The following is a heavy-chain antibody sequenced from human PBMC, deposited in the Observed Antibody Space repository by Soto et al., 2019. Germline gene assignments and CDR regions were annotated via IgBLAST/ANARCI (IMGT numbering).Heavy chain of an antibody. V-gene: IGHV3-23*01. J-gene: IGHJ5*02. D-gene: IGHD4-17*01. CDR1: GFTFSSYA. Sequence: GGSLRLSCAASGFTFSSYAMSWVRQAPGKGLEWVSAISGSGGSTYYADAVKGRFTISRDNSKNTLYLQMNSLRAEDTAVYYCARHYAAHGYDHWGQGTLVTVSS. CDR2: ISGSGGST. CDR3: ARHYAAHGYDH.